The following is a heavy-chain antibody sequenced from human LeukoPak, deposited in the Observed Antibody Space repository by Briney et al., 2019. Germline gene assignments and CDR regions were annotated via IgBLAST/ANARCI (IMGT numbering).Heavy chain of an antibody. CDR3: ASYNPPNNKGASDI. J-gene: IGHJ3*02. D-gene: IGHD1/OR15-1a*01. V-gene: IGHV4-39*01. CDR1: GGSITSSSYY. CDR2: IYYTGGT. Sequence: SETLSLTCSVSGGSITSSSYYWSWIRQPPEKGLEWIGSIYYTGGTYYSPSLKSRVTISVDTSKNQFSLKLSSVTVADTAVYYCASYNPPNNKGASDIWGQGTMVTVSS.